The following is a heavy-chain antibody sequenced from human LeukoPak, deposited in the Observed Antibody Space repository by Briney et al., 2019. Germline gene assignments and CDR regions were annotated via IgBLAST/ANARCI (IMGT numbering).Heavy chain of an antibody. D-gene: IGHD4-17*01. Sequence: GGSLRLSCAASEFSVGSNYMTWVRQAPGKGLEWVSLIYSGGSTYYADSVKGRFTISRDNAKNSLYLQMNSLRAEDTAVYYCARGFDYGDYAGDYWGQGTLVTVSS. CDR1: EFSVGSNY. CDR2: IYSGGST. CDR3: ARGFDYGDYAGDY. V-gene: IGHV3-66*01. J-gene: IGHJ4*02.